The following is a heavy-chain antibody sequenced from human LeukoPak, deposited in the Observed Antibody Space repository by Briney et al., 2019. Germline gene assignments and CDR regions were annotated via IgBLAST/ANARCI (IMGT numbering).Heavy chain of an antibody. V-gene: IGHV3-30-3*01. CDR1: GFTFSSYA. D-gene: IGHD4-17*01. J-gene: IGHJ3*02. CDR3: ARDPPDYALGALDI. CDR2: ISYDGSNK. Sequence: GGSLRLSCAASGFTFSSYAMHWVREAPGKGLEWVAVISYDGSNKYYADSVKGRFTISRDNSKNTLYLQMNSLRAEDTAVYYCARDPPDYALGALDIWGQGTMVTVSS.